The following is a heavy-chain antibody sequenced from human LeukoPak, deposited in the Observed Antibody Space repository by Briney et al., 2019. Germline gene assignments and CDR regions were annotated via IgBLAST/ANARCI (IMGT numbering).Heavy chain of an antibody. CDR1: GYTFTSYD. CDR2: MNPNSGNT. CDR3: ARGGGRRGRRGVVRGGKEY. J-gene: IGHJ4*01. D-gene: IGHD3-10*01. V-gene: IGHV1-8*02. Sequence: ASVKVSCKASGYTFTSYDINWVRQATGQGLEWMGWMNPNSGNTGYAQKLQGRVTMTTDTSTSTAYMELRSLRSDDTAVYYCARGGGRRGRRGVVRGGKEYWGPGTLGTVSS.